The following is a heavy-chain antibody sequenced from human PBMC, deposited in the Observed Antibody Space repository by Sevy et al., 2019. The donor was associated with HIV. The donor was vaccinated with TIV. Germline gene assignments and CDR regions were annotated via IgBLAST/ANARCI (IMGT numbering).Heavy chain of an antibody. D-gene: IGHD2-15*01. J-gene: IGHJ4*02. CDR1: GYIFTSYR. CDR3: ARAYCSGGSCYSLAY. Sequence: ASVKVSCKTSGYIFTSYRITWVRQAPGQGLEWMGWISAHNGDTNYAQKLQGRVTMISETSTSTAYMVLRSLRSDDTAIYYCARAYCSGGSCYSLAYWGQGTLVTVSS. V-gene: IGHV1-18*01. CDR2: ISAHNGDT.